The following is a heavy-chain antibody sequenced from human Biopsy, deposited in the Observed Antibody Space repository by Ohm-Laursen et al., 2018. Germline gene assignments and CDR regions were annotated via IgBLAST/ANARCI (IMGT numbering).Heavy chain of an antibody. CDR2: IYYSGNT. CDR3: ARVRVWADSEGAFDP. V-gene: IGHV4-59*01. CDR1: GGSINNFY. J-gene: IGHJ3*01. Sequence: PGTLSLTCIVSGGSINNFYWSWIRQPPGKGLEWIGIIYYSGNTKYNPSLKSRVTISVDTFRNQFSLKLSSVTAAGTAVYYCARVRVWADSEGAFDPWGQGTMVTVSS. D-gene: IGHD1-26*01.